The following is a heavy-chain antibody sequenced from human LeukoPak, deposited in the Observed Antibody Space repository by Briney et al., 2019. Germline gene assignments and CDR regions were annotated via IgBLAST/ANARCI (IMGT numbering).Heavy chain of an antibody. V-gene: IGHV3-23*01. J-gene: IGHJ4*02. Sequence: GGSLRLSCAASGCTFSNYAMSWVRQAPGKGLEWVSAISGSGGSTYYADSVKGRFTISRDNSRNTLYLQMNSLRAEDTAVYYCAKDVDTVTGYFDYWGQGTLVTVSS. CDR3: AKDVDTVTGYFDY. CDR2: ISGSGGST. D-gene: IGHD5-18*01. CDR1: GCTFSNYA.